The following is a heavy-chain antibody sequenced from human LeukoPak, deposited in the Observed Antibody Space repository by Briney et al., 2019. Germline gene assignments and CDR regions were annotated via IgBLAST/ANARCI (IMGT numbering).Heavy chain of an antibody. V-gene: IGHV4-30-4*08. CDR3: ARDTVGYCTNGVCHNWFDP. CDR1: GGSISSGDYY. D-gene: IGHD2-8*01. J-gene: IGHJ5*02. Sequence: SETLSLTCTVSGGSISSGDYYWSWIRQPPGKGLEWIGCIYYSGSTYYSPSLKSRVTISVDTSKNQFSLKLSSVTAADTAVYYCARDTVGYCTNGVCHNWFDPWGQGTLVTVSS. CDR2: IYYSGST.